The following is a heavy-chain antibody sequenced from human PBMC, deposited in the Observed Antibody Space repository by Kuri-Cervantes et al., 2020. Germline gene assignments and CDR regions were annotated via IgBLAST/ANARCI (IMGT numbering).Heavy chain of an antibody. D-gene: IGHD3-22*01. CDR3: ARDYYDSSGTFDY. Sequence: SETLSLTCTVSGGSISSYYCSWIRQPAGKVLEWSGRIYTSGSTNYNPSLKSRVTMSVDTSKNQFSLKLSSVTAADTAVYYCARDYYDSSGTFDYWGQGTLVTVSS. J-gene: IGHJ4*02. V-gene: IGHV4-4*07. CDR2: IYTSGST. CDR1: GGSISSYY.